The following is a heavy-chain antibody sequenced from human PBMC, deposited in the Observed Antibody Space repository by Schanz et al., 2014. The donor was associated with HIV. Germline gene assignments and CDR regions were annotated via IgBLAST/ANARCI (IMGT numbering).Heavy chain of an antibody. CDR2: IIPIFGTS. Sequence: QVQLVQSGAEVKKPGSSVKVSCKASGGTFSNYAINWVRQAPGQGLEWMGGIIPIFGTSNYAQKFQGRVTITADKSTTTAYMELSNLRSEDTAVYFCARSASVISSGWCSGNACYSGAFHSWGQGSLVIVSS. D-gene: IGHD2-15*01. CDR3: ARSASVISSGWCSGNACYSGAFHS. J-gene: IGHJ4*02. V-gene: IGHV1-69*06. CDR1: GGTFSNYA.